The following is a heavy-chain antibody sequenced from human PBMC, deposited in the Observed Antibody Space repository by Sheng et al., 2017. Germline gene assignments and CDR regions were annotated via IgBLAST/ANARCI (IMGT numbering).Heavy chain of an antibody. Sequence: EVQLVESGGGLVKPGGSLRLSCAASGFTFSSYSMNWVRQAPGKGLEWVSSISSSSSYIYYADSVKGRFTISRDNAKNSLYLQMNSLRAEDTAVYYCARDLIMRYYYDSSGIPGYWGQGTLVTVSS. CDR3: ARDLIMRYYYDSSGIPGY. CDR2: ISSSSSYI. J-gene: IGHJ4*02. CDR1: GFTFSSYS. V-gene: IGHV3-21*01. D-gene: IGHD3-22*01.